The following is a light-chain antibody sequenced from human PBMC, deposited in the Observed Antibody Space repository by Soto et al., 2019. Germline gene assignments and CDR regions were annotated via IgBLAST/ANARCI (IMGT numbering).Light chain of an antibody. J-gene: IGKJ2*01. CDR2: GAT. CDR1: EDVSRW. Sequence: DIQMTQSPSYVYASVGDTVTFTCRASEDVSRWLGWYQQKPGRAPSLLIFGATSLQDVVPSRFSATESGTHFTLTINGVQPDDFATYFGQQANVFPRSFGQGTKLDFK. V-gene: IGKV1D-12*01. CDR3: QQANVFPRS.